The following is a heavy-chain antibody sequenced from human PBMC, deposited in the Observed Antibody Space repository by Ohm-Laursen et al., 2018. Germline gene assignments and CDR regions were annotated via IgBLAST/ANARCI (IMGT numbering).Heavy chain of an antibody. D-gene: IGHD4-11*01. CDR2: ISDDGKAT. V-gene: IGHV3-23*01. CDR1: GFTFDDSG. J-gene: IGHJ4*02. CDR3: AKRDVSNYHCFDS. Sequence: SLRLSCTASGFTFDDSGMSWVRQAPGKGLEWVSAISDDGKATFYADSLKGRFTISRDNSKNTLYLQMNSLRAEDTAVYYCAKRDVSNYHCFDSWGQGTLVTVSS.